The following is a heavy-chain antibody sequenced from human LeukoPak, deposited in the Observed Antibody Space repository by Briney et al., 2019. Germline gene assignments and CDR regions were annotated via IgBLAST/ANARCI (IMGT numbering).Heavy chain of an antibody. CDR2: IWYDGSNK. Sequence: GGSLRLSCAASGFTFSSYGMHWVRQAPGKGLEWVAVIWYDGSNKYYADSVKGRFTISRDNSKNTLYLQMNSLRAEDTAVYYCARVRSGSYSFPDYWGQGTLVTVSS. D-gene: IGHD1-26*01. V-gene: IGHV3-33*01. CDR1: GFTFSSYG. CDR3: ARVRSGSYSFPDY. J-gene: IGHJ4*02.